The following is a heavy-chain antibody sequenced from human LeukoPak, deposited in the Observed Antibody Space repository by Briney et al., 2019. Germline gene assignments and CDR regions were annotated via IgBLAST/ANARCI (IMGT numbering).Heavy chain of an antibody. V-gene: IGHV3-21*01. D-gene: IGHD3-16*02. CDR3: ARDKGSFGAVIAFDY. Sequence: GGSLRLSCAASGFTFSSDSMNWVRQAPGKGLEWVSSISSSSSYIYYADSVKGRFTISRDNAKNSLYLQMNSLRAEDTAVYYCARDKGSFGAVIAFDYWGQGTLVTVSS. CDR1: GFTFSSDS. J-gene: IGHJ4*02. CDR2: ISSSSSYI.